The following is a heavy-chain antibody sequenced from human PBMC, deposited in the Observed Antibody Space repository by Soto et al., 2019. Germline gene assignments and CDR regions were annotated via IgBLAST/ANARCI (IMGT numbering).Heavy chain of an antibody. CDR3: ARTDYDFWSGYSDAPNAFDI. D-gene: IGHD3-3*01. CDR2: IYYSGST. CDR1: GGSISSGGYY. Sequence: PSETLSLTCTVSGGSISSGGYYWSWIRQHPGKGLEWIGYIYYSGSTYYNPSLKSRVTISVDTSKNQFSLKLSSVTAADTAVYYCARTDYDFWSGYSDAPNAFDIWGQGTTVTVS. J-gene: IGHJ3*02. V-gene: IGHV4-31*03.